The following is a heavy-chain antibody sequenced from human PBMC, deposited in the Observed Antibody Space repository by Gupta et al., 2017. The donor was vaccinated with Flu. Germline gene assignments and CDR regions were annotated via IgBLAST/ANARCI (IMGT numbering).Heavy chain of an antibody. CDR3: VKEAHQVVADYYFDY. CDR2: ISSNGGST. CDR1: GFTFSSYA. J-gene: IGHJ4*02. V-gene: IGHV3-64D*06. D-gene: IGHD5-12*01. Sequence: EVQLVESGGGLVQPGGSRRLSCSASGFTFSSYAMHCVRQAPGKGLEYVSAISSNGGSTYYADSVKGRFTISRDNSKNTLYLQMSSLRAEDTAVYYCVKEAHQVVADYYFDYWGQGTLVTVSS.